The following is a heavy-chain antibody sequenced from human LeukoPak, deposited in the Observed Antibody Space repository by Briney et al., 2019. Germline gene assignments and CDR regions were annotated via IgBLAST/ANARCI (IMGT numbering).Heavy chain of an antibody. Sequence: GESLKISCKGSGYSFTSYWIGWVRQMPGKGLEWMGIIYPGDSDTRYSPSFQGQVTISADKSISTAYLQWSSLKASDTAMYYCARCRGHEIRSVDSSGWSYWYFGLWGRGTLVTVSS. J-gene: IGHJ2*01. D-gene: IGHD6-25*01. CDR2: IYPGDSDT. V-gene: IGHV5-51*01. CDR1: GYSFTSYW. CDR3: ARCRGHEIRSVDSSGWSYWYFGL.